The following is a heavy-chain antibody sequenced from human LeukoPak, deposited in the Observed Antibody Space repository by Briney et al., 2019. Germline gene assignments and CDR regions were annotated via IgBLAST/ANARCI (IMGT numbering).Heavy chain of an antibody. J-gene: IGHJ1*01. V-gene: IGHV4-31*03. Sequence: PSETLSLTCTVSGASISSGGYYWSWIRQHPGEGLEWIGYISYSGSPYYNPSLKSRVTISVDTSRNQFSLKLSSVTAADTAVYYCARGPHCSSTSCYSKYFHHWGQGTLVTVSS. D-gene: IGHD2-2*01. CDR3: ARGPHCSSTSCYSKYFHH. CDR2: ISYSGSP. CDR1: GASISSGGYY.